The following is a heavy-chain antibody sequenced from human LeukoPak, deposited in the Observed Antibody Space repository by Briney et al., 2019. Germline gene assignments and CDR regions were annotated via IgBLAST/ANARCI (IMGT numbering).Heavy chain of an antibody. V-gene: IGHV3-21*01. D-gene: IGHD6-13*01. Sequence: GGSLRLSCAASGFTFSLYSMNWVRQAPGKGLEWVSSLSSSSTYIYYADSVKGRFTISRDSAKNSLYLQMNSLRAEDTAVYYCARDYSSSSLDYWGQGTLVTVSS. CDR1: GFTFSLYS. CDR3: ARDYSSSSLDY. CDR2: LSSSSTYI. J-gene: IGHJ4*02.